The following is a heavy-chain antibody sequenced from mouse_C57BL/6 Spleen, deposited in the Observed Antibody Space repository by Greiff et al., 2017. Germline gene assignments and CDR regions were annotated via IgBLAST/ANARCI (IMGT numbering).Heavy chain of an antibody. V-gene: IGHV7-3*01. CDR2: IRNKANGYTT. Sequence: EVKLQESGGGLVQPGGSLSLSCAASGFTFTDYYMSWVRQPPGKALEWLGFIRNKANGYTTEYSASVKGRFTISRDNSQSILYLQMNALRAEDSATYYCARYGYGNSPLDYWGQGTTLTVSS. CDR3: ARYGYGNSPLDY. CDR1: GFTFTDYY. D-gene: IGHD2-1*01. J-gene: IGHJ2*01.